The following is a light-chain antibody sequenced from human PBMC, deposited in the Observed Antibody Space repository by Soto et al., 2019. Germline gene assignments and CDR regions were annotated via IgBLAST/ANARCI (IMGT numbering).Light chain of an antibody. V-gene: IGKV1-39*01. CDR2: AAS. Sequence: KSQSPSSLSASVGDRVTITCRASQSISSYLNWYQQKPGKAPKLLIYAASSLQSGVPSRFSGSGSGTDFTLTISSLQPEDFATYYCQQSYSTPRTFGQGTKVDIK. J-gene: IGKJ1*01. CDR3: QQSYSTPRT. CDR1: QSISSY.